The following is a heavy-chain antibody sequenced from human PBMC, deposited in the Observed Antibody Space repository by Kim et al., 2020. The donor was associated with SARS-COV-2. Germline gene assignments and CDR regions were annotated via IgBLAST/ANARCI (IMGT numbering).Heavy chain of an antibody. D-gene: IGHD3-22*01. CDR3: AREVGYYDAAGYFDY. Sequence: GGSLRLSCAASGFTFSSYWMSWVRQAPGKGLEWVANIKQDGSEKYYVDSVKGRFTISRDNAKNSLYLQMNSLRAEDTAVYYCAREVGYYDAAGYFDYWGQGTLVTVSS. J-gene: IGHJ4*02. CDR1: GFTFSSYW. V-gene: IGHV3-7*01. CDR2: IKQDGSEK.